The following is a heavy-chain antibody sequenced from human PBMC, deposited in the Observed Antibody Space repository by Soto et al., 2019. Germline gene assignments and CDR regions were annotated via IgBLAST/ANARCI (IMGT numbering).Heavy chain of an antibody. V-gene: IGHV3-23*01. Sequence: PGGSLRLSCAASGFTFSSYAMSWVRQAPGKGLEWVSAISGSGGSTYYADSVKGRFTISRDNSKNTLYLQMNSLRAEDTAVYYCAKSLYSYGLSPFATFDYWGQGTLVTVSS. D-gene: IGHD5-18*01. CDR3: AKSLYSYGLSPFATFDY. J-gene: IGHJ4*02. CDR1: GFTFSSYA. CDR2: ISGSGGST.